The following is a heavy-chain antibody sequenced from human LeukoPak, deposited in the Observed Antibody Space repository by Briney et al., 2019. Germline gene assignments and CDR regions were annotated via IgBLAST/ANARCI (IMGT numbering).Heavy chain of an antibody. CDR2: ISSSGSHT. Sequence: PGGSLRLSCVASGFSFSDYYMSWIRQAPGKGLEWVSYISSSGSHTNYADSVRGRFTISRDNSKNTLYLQMNSLRAEDTAVYYCARDLPYYYDSSGKGFDYWGQGTLVTVSS. J-gene: IGHJ4*02. CDR1: GFSFSDYY. D-gene: IGHD3-22*01. V-gene: IGHV3-11*06. CDR3: ARDLPYYYDSSGKGFDY.